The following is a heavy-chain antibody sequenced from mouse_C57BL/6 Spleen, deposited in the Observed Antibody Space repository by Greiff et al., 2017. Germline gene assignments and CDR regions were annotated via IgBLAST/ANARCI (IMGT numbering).Heavy chain of an antibody. J-gene: IGHJ3*01. V-gene: IGHV14-4*01. CDR2: IDPENGDT. Sequence: VQLKESGAELVRPGASVKLSCTASGFNIKDDYMHWVKQRPEQGLEWIGWIDPENGDTEYASKFQGKATITADTSSNTAYLQLSSLTSEDTAVYYCTRATIVTPWFAYWGQGTLVTVSA. CDR3: TRATIVTPWFAY. D-gene: IGHD2-5*01. CDR1: GFNIKDDY.